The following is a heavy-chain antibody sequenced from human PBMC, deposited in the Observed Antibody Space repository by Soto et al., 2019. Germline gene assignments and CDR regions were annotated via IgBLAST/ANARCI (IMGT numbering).Heavy chain of an antibody. CDR2: IYYSGST. Sequence: PSETLTLTCTVSGGSISSYYWSWIRQPPGKGLEWIGYIYYSGSTNYNPSLKSRVTISVDTSKNQFSLKLSSVTAADTAVYYCARLVRRNNFDYWGQGTLVTVSS. CDR1: GGSISSYY. V-gene: IGHV4-59*08. CDR3: ARLVRRNNFDY. D-gene: IGHD1-1*01. J-gene: IGHJ4*02.